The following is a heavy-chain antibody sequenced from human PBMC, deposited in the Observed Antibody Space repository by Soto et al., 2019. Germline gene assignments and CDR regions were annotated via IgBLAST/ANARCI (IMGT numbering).Heavy chain of an antibody. D-gene: IGHD3-22*01. CDR3: ARATSGDYYYSSGYYHY. CDR1: GYTYTSYA. V-gene: IGHV1-3*01. Sequence: ASVKASRMASGYTYTSYALHWVRQAPAQRLAWMGWINAANGNTKYSEKFGGRVTSSRDTSANTAYMELSSQRSEDTAVYYAARATSGDYYYSSGYYHYWGQGTLVTVSS. J-gene: IGHJ4*02. CDR2: INAANGNT.